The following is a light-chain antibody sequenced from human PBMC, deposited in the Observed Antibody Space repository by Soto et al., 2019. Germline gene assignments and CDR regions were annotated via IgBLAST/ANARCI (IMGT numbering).Light chain of an antibody. CDR3: SSYTSSSTPYV. Sequence: QSALTQPASVSGSPGQSITISCTGTSTDVGGYTYVSWYQQHPDKAPKLMMYDVSNRPSGVSNRFSGSKSGNTASLTISGLQADDEADYYCSSYTSSSTPYVFGTGTKVTVL. J-gene: IGLJ1*01. CDR1: STDVGGYTY. CDR2: DVS. V-gene: IGLV2-14*01.